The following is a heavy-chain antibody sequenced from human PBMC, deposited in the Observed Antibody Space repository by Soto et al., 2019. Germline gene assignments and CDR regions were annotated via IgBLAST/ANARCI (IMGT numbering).Heavy chain of an antibody. V-gene: IGHV1-18*01. CDR3: ATDRPRINDTTTMIY. CDR2: ISAYNGMT. Sequence: QVQLVQSGAEVKKPGASVKVSCKASGYTFTKSGISWVRQAPGQGLEWMGWISAYNGMTNYAQKIQGRLTMTTDTATSTAYMDLRSLRSDDTAVYYCATDRPRINDTTTMIYWGQGTLVTVSS. D-gene: IGHD1-20*01. J-gene: IGHJ4*02. CDR1: GYTFTKSG.